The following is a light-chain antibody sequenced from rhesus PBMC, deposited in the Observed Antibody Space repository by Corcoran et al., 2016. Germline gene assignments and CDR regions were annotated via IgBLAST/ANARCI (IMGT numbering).Light chain of an antibody. V-gene: IGKV1-74*01. CDR2: KTS. Sequence: DIQMTQSPSSLSASVGDRVTITCRTSEKVNYLYWYQQKPGSAPRLLIHKTSTLRTGVPSRFSGSGSGTDVTLTINSLQPEDFATYYCQQSYGIPYTFGQGTKVEIK. CDR1: EKVNY. CDR3: QQSYGIPYT. J-gene: IGKJ2*01.